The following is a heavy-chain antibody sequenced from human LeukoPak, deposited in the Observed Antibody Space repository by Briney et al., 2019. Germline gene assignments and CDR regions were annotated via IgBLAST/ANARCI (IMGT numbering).Heavy chain of an antibody. CDR3: AYCSGGSCYPGRANRGYYYYMDV. V-gene: IGHV1-18*01. D-gene: IGHD2-15*01. Sequence: ASVKVSCKASGYTFTSYGISWVRQAPGQGLEWMGWISAYNGNTNYAQKFQGRVTITADKSTSTAYMELSSLRSEDTAVYYCAYCSGGSCYPGRANRGYYYYMDVWGKGTTVTVSS. CDR1: GYTFTSYG. J-gene: IGHJ6*03. CDR2: ISAYNGNT.